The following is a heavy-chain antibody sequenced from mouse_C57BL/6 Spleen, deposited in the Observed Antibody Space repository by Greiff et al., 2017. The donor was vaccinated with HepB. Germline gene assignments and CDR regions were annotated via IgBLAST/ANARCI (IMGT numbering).Heavy chain of an antibody. CDR1: GFSLSTFGMG. D-gene: IGHD1-1*01. Sequence: QVTLKESGPGILQPSQTLSLTCSFSGFSLSTFGMGVGWIRQPSGKGLEWLAHIWWDDDKYYNPALKIRLTISKDTSKNQVFLKIANVDTADTATYYCARIESPITTVADYYAMDYWGQGTSVTVSS. CDR2: IWWDDDK. CDR3: ARIESPITTVADYYAMDY. J-gene: IGHJ4*01. V-gene: IGHV8-8*01.